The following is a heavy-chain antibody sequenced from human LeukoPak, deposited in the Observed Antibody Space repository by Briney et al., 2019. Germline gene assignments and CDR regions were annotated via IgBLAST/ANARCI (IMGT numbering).Heavy chain of an antibody. Sequence: ASVKVSCKASGYTFTSYYIHLVRQAPGQGLEWMGILNPSGGSTSYAQEFQGRVTMTRDTSTSTVYMELSSLRSNDTAVYYCTRATIFGVVVHYYHMDVWGKGTTVTVSS. J-gene: IGHJ6*04. D-gene: IGHD3-3*01. CDR2: LNPSGGST. CDR3: TRATIFGVVVHYYHMDV. CDR1: GYTFTSYY. V-gene: IGHV1-46*03.